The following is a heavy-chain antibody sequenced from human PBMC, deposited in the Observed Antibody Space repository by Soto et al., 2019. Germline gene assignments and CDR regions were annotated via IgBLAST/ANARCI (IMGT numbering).Heavy chain of an antibody. V-gene: IGHV4-31*03. CDR2: FYSSGSI. Sequence: SETLSLTCSVSGYSITAGGYYWSWIRQHPGKGLEWIGSFYSSGSIIYNPSLKSRVSISGDTSRNQFSMTLTSVTAADTAVYYCAGDRIAARYYYNGLDVWGQGTTVTVSS. J-gene: IGHJ6*02. CDR3: AGDRIAARYYYNGLDV. CDR1: GYSITAGGYY. D-gene: IGHD6-6*01.